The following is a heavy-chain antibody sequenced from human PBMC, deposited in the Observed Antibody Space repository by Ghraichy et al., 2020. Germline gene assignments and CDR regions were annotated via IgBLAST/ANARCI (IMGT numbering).Heavy chain of an antibody. CDR2: IDVRSGNT. D-gene: IGHD3-3*01. CDR3: AADRFLEWLPPYPYYFDS. V-gene: IGHV1-58*01. Sequence: SVKVSCKASGFTFKDSAVQWVRQAPGQRLEWMGWIDVRSGNTEYAQKFQERVIITRDMSTGTAFMELRSLKSEDTAVYYCAADRFLEWLPPYPYYFDSWGQGTLVTVSS. J-gene: IGHJ4*02. CDR1: GFTFKDSA.